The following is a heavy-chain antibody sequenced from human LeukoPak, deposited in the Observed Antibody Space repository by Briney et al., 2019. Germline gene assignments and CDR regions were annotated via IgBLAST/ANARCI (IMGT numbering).Heavy chain of an antibody. V-gene: IGHV3-23*01. Sequence: GGSLRLSCAASRFTFSSYAMTWVRQAPGKGLEWVSAISNSASSTYYADSVKGRFTISRDNSKNTLYLQMNSLRAEDTAVYYCTKDGAGTYYGMDVWGQGTTVTVSS. CDR2: ISNSASST. CDR3: TKDGAGTYYGMDV. D-gene: IGHD6-19*01. J-gene: IGHJ6*02. CDR1: RFTFSSYA.